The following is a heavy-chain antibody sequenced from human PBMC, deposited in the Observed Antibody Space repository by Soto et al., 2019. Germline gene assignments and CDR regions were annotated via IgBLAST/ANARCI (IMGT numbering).Heavy chain of an antibody. J-gene: IGHJ4*02. CDR3: ARTKCSGGSCYYWYLDY. CDR2: RYYSEST. V-gene: IGHV4-31*03. D-gene: IGHD2-15*01. CDR1: GGSISSGGYY. Sequence: SETXSLTCTFSGGSISSGGYYWSWIRQLPGKGLEWIGHRYYSESTYYNPSLKSRVSISLDTSKNQFSLKLSFVTAADTAMYYCARTKCSGGSCYYWYLDYWGQGTPVTVSS.